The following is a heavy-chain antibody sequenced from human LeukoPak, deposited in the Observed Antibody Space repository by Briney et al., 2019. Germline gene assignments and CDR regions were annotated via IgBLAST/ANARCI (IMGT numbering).Heavy chain of an antibody. CDR3: ARAPIAAAGIFDY. CDR2: IYHSGST. V-gene: IGHV4-38-2*02. D-gene: IGHD6-13*01. CDR1: GYSISGGDY. J-gene: IGHJ4*02. Sequence: SETLSLTCSVSGYSISGGDYWSWIRQPPGKGLEWIGYIYHSGSTYYNPSLKSRVTISVDRSKNQFSLKLSSVTAADTAVYYCARAPIAAAGIFDYWGQGTLVTVPS.